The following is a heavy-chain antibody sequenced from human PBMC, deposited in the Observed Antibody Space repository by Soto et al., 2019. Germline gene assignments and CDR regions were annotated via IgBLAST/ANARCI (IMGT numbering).Heavy chain of an antibody. CDR1: GFTFSSYW. CDR2: IKSDGSGT. V-gene: IGHV3-74*01. D-gene: IGHD3-22*01. CDR3: ARGDGDYYDGNGYLGRH. J-gene: IGHJ4*02. Sequence: EVPLVESGGGLVQPGGSLRLSCAASGFTFSSYWMHWVRQAPGKGLVWVSRIKSDGSGTYYADSVKGRLTISRDNAKNTLYLPMNSLRAEDTAVYYCARGDGDYYDGNGYLGRHWGQGTLVTVSS.